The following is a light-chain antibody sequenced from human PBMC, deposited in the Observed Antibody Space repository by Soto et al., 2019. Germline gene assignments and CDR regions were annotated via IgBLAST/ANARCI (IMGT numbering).Light chain of an antibody. J-gene: IGKJ1*01. CDR2: GAS. Sequence: EIVLTQSPGTLSLSPGERATLSCRASQSVSSSYLAWYQQKPGQAPRLLIYGASSRATGIPDRFSGSGSGTDFTLTISRLETEDFAVYYRQQYGSSTGTFGQGTKVDIK. V-gene: IGKV3-20*01. CDR3: QQYGSSTGT. CDR1: QSVSSSY.